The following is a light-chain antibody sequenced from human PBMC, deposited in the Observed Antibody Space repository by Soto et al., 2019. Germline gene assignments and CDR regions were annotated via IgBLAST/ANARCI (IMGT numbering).Light chain of an antibody. J-gene: IGLJ7*01. CDR3: CSYAGSYSFV. Sequence: QSALTQPRSVSGSPGQSVTISCTGTSSDVGGYNYVSWYQQHPGKAPKLMIYDVSQRPSGVPDRVSGSKSGNTASLTISGLQAEDEADYYCCSYAGSYSFVFGGGTQLTVL. V-gene: IGLV2-11*01. CDR2: DVS. CDR1: SSDVGGYNY.